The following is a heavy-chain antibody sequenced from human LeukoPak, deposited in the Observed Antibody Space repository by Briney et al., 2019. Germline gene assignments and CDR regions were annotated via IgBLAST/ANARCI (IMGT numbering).Heavy chain of an antibody. CDR1: GGSFSGYY. CDR2: INHSGST. CDR3: AEAVAGTLASKSYYYFDY. J-gene: IGHJ4*02. V-gene: IGHV4-34*01. Sequence: SETLSLTCAVYGGSFSGYYWSWIRQPPGKGLEWIGEINHSGSTNYNPSLKSRVTISVDTSKNQLSLKLSSVTAADTAVYYCAEAVAGTLASKSYYYFDYWGQGTLVTVSS. D-gene: IGHD6-19*01.